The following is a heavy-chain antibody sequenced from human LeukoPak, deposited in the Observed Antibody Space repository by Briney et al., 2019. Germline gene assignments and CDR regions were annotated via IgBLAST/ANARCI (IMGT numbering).Heavy chain of an antibody. CDR1: GGSISSYY. Sequence: SETLSLTCTVSGGSISSYYWSWIRQPPGKGLEWIGEIYHSGSTNYNPSLKSRVTISVDKSKNQFSLKLSSVTAADTAVYYCARGPRGVDYWGQGTLVTVSS. D-gene: IGHD5-24*01. CDR3: ARGPRGVDY. V-gene: IGHV4-59*12. CDR2: IYHSGST. J-gene: IGHJ4*02.